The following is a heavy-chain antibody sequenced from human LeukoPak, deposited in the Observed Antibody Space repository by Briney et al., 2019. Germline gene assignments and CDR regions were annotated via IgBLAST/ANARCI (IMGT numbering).Heavy chain of an antibody. CDR2: IKHDGTT. Sequence: PSETLSLTCAVSGASFSGYFWNWIRQSPEKGLEWIGEIKHDGTTNYNPSLTSRVTMSIDKATNQFHLKVTSLTAADTAVYYCARGPDYYGDYISWFPDAFHIWGQGTLVSVSP. CDR3: ARGPDYYGDYISWFPDAFHI. D-gene: IGHD4-17*01. J-gene: IGHJ3*02. CDR1: GASFSGYF. V-gene: IGHV4-34*01.